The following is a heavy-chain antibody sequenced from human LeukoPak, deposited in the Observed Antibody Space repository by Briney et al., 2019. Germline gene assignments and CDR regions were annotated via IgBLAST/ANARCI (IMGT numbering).Heavy chain of an antibody. D-gene: IGHD2-2*01. J-gene: IGHJ6*03. CDR1: GFTFHDYG. V-gene: IGHV3-20*04. CDR3: ARDPPYDYYMDV. CDR2: INWNGGST. Sequence: PGGSLRLSCAASGFTFHDYGMNWVRQAPGKGLEWVSGINWNGGSTTYADSVKGRFTISRDNAKNSLYLQMNSLRAEGTALYYCARDPPYDYYMDVWGKGTTVTVSS.